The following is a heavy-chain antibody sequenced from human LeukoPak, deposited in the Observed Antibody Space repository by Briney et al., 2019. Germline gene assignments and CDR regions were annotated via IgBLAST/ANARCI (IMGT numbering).Heavy chain of an antibody. CDR2: ISYGGST. CDR3: ATSPGADYGGDHWFDP. J-gene: IGHJ5*02. Sequence: PSETLSLTCTVSGGSISSSSYYWGWIRQPPGKGLEWIGSISYGGSTHYNPSLKSRVTMSVDTSKNQFSLKLRSVTATDTAVYHCATSPGADYGGDHWFDPWGQGTLVTVSS. CDR1: GGSISSSSYY. V-gene: IGHV4-39*01. D-gene: IGHD4-23*01.